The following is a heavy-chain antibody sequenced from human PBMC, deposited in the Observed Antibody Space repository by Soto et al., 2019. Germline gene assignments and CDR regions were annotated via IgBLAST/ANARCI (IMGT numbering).Heavy chain of an antibody. D-gene: IGHD3-3*01. Sequence: QVQLAQSGAKVKKPGSSVKVSCKASGGSFSGYAITWVRQAPGQGLEWMGGIIPISDTAHYAQNFQGRVTMTADKSTTTAYMELSSLRSEDTALYYCATILGGVLEYWGQGTQVTVSS. CDR3: ATILGGVLEY. CDR2: IIPISDTA. J-gene: IGHJ4*02. V-gene: IGHV1-69*06. CDR1: GGSFSGYA.